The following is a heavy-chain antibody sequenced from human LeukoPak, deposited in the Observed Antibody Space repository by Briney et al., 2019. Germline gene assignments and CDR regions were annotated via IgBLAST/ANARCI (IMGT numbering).Heavy chain of an antibody. V-gene: IGHV3-23*01. D-gene: IGHD6-19*01. CDR2: ISGSGGST. CDR1: GFTFSSYA. J-gene: IGHJ4*02. Sequence: GGSLRLSCAASGFTFSSYAMSWVRLAPGKGLEWVSAISGSGGSTYYADSVKGRFTISRDNSKHTLYLQMNSLRAEDTAVYYCAKTMSSVWLFDYWGQGTLVTVSS. CDR3: AKTMSSVWLFDY.